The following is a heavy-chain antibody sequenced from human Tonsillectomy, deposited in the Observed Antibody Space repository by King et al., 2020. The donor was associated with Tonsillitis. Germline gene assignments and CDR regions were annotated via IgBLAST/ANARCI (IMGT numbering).Heavy chain of an antibody. J-gene: IGHJ6*02. CDR2: ISAYNGNT. Sequence: QLVQSGGEVKKAGASVKVSCKASGYTFTSYGISWVRQAPGQGLEWMGWISAYNGNTNYAQNLQGRVTMTTDTSTSTAYMELRSLRSDDTAVYYCARGIGYFWSGYAPHYYGMDVWGQGTTVTVSS. D-gene: IGHD3-3*01. CDR3: ARGIGYFWSGYAPHYYGMDV. V-gene: IGHV1-18*04. CDR1: GYTFTSYG.